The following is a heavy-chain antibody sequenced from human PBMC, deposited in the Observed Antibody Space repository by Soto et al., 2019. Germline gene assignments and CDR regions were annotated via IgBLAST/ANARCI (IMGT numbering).Heavy chain of an antibody. Sequence: EVQLVESGGGLVQPGGSLRLSCAASGFAFSSYWMHWVRQAPGKGLVWVSHINTDGSDISYADFVRGRFTISRDNAANTLYLQVDSLRAEDTAVYYCARLRGYDTRDFDYWGQGTLVTVSS. D-gene: IGHD2-15*01. V-gene: IGHV3-74*01. CDR1: GFAFSSYW. CDR3: ARLRGYDTRDFDY. J-gene: IGHJ4*02. CDR2: INTDGSDI.